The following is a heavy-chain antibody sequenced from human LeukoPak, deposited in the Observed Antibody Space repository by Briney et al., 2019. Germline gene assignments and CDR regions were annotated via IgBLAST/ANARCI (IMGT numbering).Heavy chain of an antibody. D-gene: IGHD3-10*01. V-gene: IGHV4-38-2*02. Sequence: SETLSLTCTVSGYSISGGYYWGWIGQPPGEGLEWIGCIYHSGSTYYSPSLKSRVTISVDTSKNQFSLKLSSVTSADTAVYYCARDLTPHYYGSGSYFTFDCWGQGTLVTVSS. J-gene: IGHJ4*02. CDR1: GYSISGGYY. CDR3: ARDLTPHYYGSGSYFTFDC. CDR2: IYHSGST.